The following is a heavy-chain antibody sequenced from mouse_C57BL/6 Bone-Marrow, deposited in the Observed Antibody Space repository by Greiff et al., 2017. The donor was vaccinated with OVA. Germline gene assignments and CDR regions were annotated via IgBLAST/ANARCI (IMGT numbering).Heavy chain of an antibody. J-gene: IGHJ4*01. CDR3: ARGDYSNSFYAMDY. CDR2: ISYDGSN. CDR1: GYSITSGYY. V-gene: IGHV3-6*01. Sequence: ESGPGLVQPSQSLSLPCSVTGYSITSGYYWNWIRQFPGDKLEWMGYISYDGSNNYNPSLKNRISITRDTSKNQFFLKLNSVTTEDTATYYCARGDYSNSFYAMDYWGQGTSVTVSS. D-gene: IGHD2-5*01.